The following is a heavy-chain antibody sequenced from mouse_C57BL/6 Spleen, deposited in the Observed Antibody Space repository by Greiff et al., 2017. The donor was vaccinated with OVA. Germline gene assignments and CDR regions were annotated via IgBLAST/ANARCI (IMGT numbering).Heavy chain of an antibody. Sequence: VKLQQPGAELVKPGASVKVSCKASGYTFTSYWMHWVKQRPGQGLEWIGRIHPSDSDTNYNQKFKGKATLTVDKSSSTAYMQLSSLTSEDSAVYYCANPYYYGSSYWYFDVWGTGTTVTVSS. CDR2: IHPSDSDT. CDR3: ANPYYYGSSYWYFDV. V-gene: IGHV1-74*01. CDR1: GYTFTSYW. D-gene: IGHD1-1*01. J-gene: IGHJ1*03.